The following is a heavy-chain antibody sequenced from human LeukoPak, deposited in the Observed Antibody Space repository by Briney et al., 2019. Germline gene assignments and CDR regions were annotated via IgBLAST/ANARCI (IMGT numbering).Heavy chain of an antibody. Sequence: SETLSLTCTVSGGSISSYYWSWIRQPAGKGLEWIGRIYTSGSTNYNPSLKSRVTMSVDTSKNQFSLKLSSVTAADTAVYYCARISESGSYSYNWFDHWGQGTLVTVSS. CDR1: GGSISSYY. J-gene: IGHJ5*02. V-gene: IGHV4-4*07. CDR2: IYTSGST. D-gene: IGHD1-26*01. CDR3: ARISESGSYSYNWFDH.